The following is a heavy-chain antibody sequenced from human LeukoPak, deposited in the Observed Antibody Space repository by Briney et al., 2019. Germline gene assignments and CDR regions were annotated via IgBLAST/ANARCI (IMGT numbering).Heavy chain of an antibody. V-gene: IGHV3-30*18. CDR1: GFTFSSYG. CDR3: AKESRSWSAFDY. J-gene: IGHJ4*02. Sequence: GGSLRLSCAASGFTFSSYGMHWVRQAPGKGLEWVAVISYDGSNKYYADSVKGRFTISRDNSKNTLYLQMNSLGAEDTAVYYCAKESRSWSAFDYWGQGTLVTVSS. CDR2: ISYDGSNK. D-gene: IGHD2-15*01.